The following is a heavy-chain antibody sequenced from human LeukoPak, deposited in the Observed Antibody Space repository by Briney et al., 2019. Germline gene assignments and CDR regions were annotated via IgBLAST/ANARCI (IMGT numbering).Heavy chain of an antibody. J-gene: IGHJ6*02. Sequence: GASVKVSCKASGYTFTSYYMHWVRQAPGQGLEWMGIVNPSGGSTSYAQKFQGRVTMTRDMSTSTVYMELSSLRSEDTAVYYCAREEFTIFGVVIIDRHYYGMGVWGQGTTVTVSS. V-gene: IGHV1-46*01. D-gene: IGHD3-3*01. CDR3: AREEFTIFGVVIIDRHYYGMGV. CDR1: GYTFTSYY. CDR2: VNPSGGST.